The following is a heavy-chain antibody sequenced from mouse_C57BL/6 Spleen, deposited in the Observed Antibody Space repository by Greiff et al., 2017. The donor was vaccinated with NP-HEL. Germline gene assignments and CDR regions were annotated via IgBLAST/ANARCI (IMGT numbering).Heavy chain of an antibody. CDR1: GFTFSDYY. CDR2: INYDGSST. Sequence: DVKLVESEGGLVQPGSSMKLSCTASGFTFSDYYMAWVRQVPEKGLEWVANINYDGSSTYYLDSLKSRFIISRDNAKNILYLQMSSLKSDDTATYYCARDRGYDSLAMDCWGQGTSVTVSS. CDR3: ARDRGYDSLAMDC. V-gene: IGHV5-16*01. D-gene: IGHD2-4*01. J-gene: IGHJ4*01.